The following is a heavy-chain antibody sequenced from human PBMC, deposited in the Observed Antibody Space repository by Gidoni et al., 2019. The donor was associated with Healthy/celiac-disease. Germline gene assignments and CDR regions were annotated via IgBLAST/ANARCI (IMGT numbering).Heavy chain of an antibody. Sequence: QVQLVESGGGVVQPGRSLRLSCAASGFTFSSYAMHWVRQAPGQGLEWVAVRAYDRSNKYYADSVKGRFTIARDNSKNTLYLQMNSLRAEDTAVYYCAREVIKGGDYVRAFDIWGQGTMVTVSS. CDR2: RAYDRSNK. CDR1: GFTFSSYA. CDR3: AREVIKGGDYVRAFDI. D-gene: IGHD4-17*01. V-gene: IGHV3-30-3*01. J-gene: IGHJ3*02.